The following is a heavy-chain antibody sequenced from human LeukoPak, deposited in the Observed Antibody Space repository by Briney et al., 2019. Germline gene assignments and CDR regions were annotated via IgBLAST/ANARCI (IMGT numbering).Heavy chain of an antibody. CDR3: ARRWLQSNYYYYGMDV. D-gene: IGHD5-24*01. J-gene: IGHJ6*02. V-gene: IGHV3-21*01. CDR2: ISSSSSYI. Sequence: PGGSLRLSCAASGFTFSSYSMNWVRQAPGKGLEWVSSISSSSSYIYYADSVKGRFTISRDNAKNSLYLQMNSLRAEDTAVYYCARRWLQSNYYYYGMDVWGQGTTVTVSS. CDR1: GFTFSSYS.